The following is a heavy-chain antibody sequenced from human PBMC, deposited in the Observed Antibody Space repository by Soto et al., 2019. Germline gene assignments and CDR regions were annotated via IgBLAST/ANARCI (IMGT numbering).Heavy chain of an antibody. J-gene: IGHJ4*02. V-gene: IGHV4-39*01. CDR1: GGSISSSSYY. D-gene: IGHD5-12*01. CDR2: VYYSGTT. CDR3: ATRMATKGRPFDY. Sequence: QLQLQESGPGLVKPSETLSLTCTVSGGSISSSSYYWGWIRQPPGKGLEWIGNVYYSGTTYYNPSHKSRVTISVDTSKDEFSLILSSVTAADTAVYYCATRMATKGRPFDYWGQGTLVTVSS.